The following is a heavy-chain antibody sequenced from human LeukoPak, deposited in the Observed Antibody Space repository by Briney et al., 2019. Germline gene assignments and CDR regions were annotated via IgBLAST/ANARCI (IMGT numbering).Heavy chain of an antibody. CDR1: GGSISSGDYY. D-gene: IGHD2-2*01. J-gene: IGHJ6*02. Sequence: SQTLSLTCTVSGGSISSGDYYWSWIRQPPGKGLEWIGYIYYSGSTYYNPSLKSRVTISVDTSKNQFSLKLSPVTAADTAVYYCARDPSTRDPEGYYYYGMDVWGQGTTVTVSS. V-gene: IGHV4-30-4*01. CDR2: IYYSGST. CDR3: ARDPSTRDPEGYYYYGMDV.